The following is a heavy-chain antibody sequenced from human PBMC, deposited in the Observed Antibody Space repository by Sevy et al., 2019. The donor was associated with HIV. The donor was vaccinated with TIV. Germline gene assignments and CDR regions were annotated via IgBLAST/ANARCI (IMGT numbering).Heavy chain of an antibody. CDR2: ISPNSAYI. D-gene: IGHD3-22*01. J-gene: IGHJ4*02. V-gene: IGHV3-9*01. CDR1: GFNIDDYA. CDR3: VKWNSRLLTTYFDH. Sequence: GGSLRLSCAVSGFNIDDYAMSWVRQAPGKGLEWVSGISPNSAYIGYADSVKGRFTMSRDKAKRSLFLQMDNLRVEDTATCYCVKWNSRLLTTYFDHWGQGTRVTVSS.